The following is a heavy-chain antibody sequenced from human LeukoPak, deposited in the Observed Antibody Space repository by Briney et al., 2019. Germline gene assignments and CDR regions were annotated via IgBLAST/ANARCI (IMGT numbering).Heavy chain of an antibody. CDR2: ISGSGGST. Sequence: GGSLRLSCAASGFTFSSYAMSWVRQAPGKGLEWVSAISGSGGSTYYADSVKGRFTISRDNSKNTLYLQMNSLRAEDTAVYYCAKGRYCSGGSCYSWALDYYYGMDVWGQGTTVTVSS. J-gene: IGHJ6*02. CDR1: GFTFSSYA. D-gene: IGHD2-15*01. V-gene: IGHV3-23*01. CDR3: AKGRYCSGGSCYSWALDYYYGMDV.